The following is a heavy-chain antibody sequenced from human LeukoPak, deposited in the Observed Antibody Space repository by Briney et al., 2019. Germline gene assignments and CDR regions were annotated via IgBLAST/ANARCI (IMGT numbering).Heavy chain of an antibody. Sequence: GGSLRLSCAASGFTVSSNYMSWVRQAPGKGLEWVSVIYIGDRTEYTDSVKGRFTFSRDNSKNTLYLQMNSLRVEDTAVYYFARLHNDSGVTNFFDFGAKGTRVPVS. V-gene: IGHV3-53*01. D-gene: IGHD3-10*01. CDR3: ARLHNDSGVTNFFDF. CDR2: IYIGDRT. CDR1: GFTVSSNY. J-gene: IGHJ3*01.